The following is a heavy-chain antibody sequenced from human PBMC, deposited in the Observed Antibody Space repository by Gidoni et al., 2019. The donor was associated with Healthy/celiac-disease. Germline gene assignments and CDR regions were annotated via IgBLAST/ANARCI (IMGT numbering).Heavy chain of an antibody. CDR1: GFTFSSYA. CDR3: AILGTSSGSYYRAPSDY. Sequence: QVQLVESGGGVVQPGRSLRLSCAASGFTFSSYAMPWVRQAPGKGLEWVAVISYDGSNKYYADSVKGRFTISRDNSKNTLYLQMNSLRAEDTAVYYCAILGTSSGSYYRAPSDYWGQGTLVTVSS. J-gene: IGHJ4*02. D-gene: IGHD3-10*01. V-gene: IGHV3-30*01. CDR2: ISYDGSNK.